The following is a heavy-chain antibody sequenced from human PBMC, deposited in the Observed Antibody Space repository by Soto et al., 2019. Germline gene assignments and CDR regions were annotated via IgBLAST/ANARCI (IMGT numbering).Heavy chain of an antibody. CDR2: ITHSGST. CDR3: ARLGRQQLVRRNWFDL. J-gene: IGHJ5*02. Sequence: SETLSLTCAVYGGSFSSYYWSWIRQPPGKGLEWIGEITHSGSTNYNPSLKSRVTISVDTSKNQFSLKLSSVTAADTAVYYCARLGRQQLVRRNWFDLWGQGTLGTISS. V-gene: IGHV4-34*01. D-gene: IGHD6-13*01. CDR1: GGSFSSYY.